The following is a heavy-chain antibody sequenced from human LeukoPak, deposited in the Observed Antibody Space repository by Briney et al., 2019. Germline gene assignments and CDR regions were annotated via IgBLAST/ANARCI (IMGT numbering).Heavy chain of an antibody. D-gene: IGHD2-2*01. CDR1: GFTFSSYG. CDR3: ARDPMYCSSTSCHPWDLDY. Sequence: GGSLRLSCAASGFTFSSYGMHWVRQAPGKGLEWVAVIWYDGSNKYYADSVKGRSTISRDNSKNTLYLQMNSLRAEDTAVYYCARDPMYCSSTSCHPWDLDYWGQGTLVTVSS. CDR2: IWYDGSNK. V-gene: IGHV3-33*01. J-gene: IGHJ4*02.